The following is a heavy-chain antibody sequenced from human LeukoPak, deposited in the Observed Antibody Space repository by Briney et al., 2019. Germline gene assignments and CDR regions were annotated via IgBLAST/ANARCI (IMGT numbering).Heavy chain of an antibody. D-gene: IGHD6-19*01. V-gene: IGHV4-59*08. CDR2: IYYSGST. CDR1: GGSISSYY. CDR3: ARAVSGRFDY. Sequence: PSETLSLTRTVSGGSISSYYWSWIRQPPGKGLEWIGYIYYSGSTNYNPSLKSRVTISVDTSKNQFSLRLSSVTAADTAIYYCARAVSGRFDYWGQGTLVTVSS. J-gene: IGHJ4*02.